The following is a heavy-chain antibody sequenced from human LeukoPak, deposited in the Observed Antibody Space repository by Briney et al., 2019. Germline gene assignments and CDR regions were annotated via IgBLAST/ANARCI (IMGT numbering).Heavy chain of an antibody. CDR3: ARSESPRGLGVARGDTLDY. J-gene: IGHJ4*02. CDR2: IIPIFRTA. CDR1: GGTFNNYP. V-gene: IGHV1-69*13. D-gene: IGHD3-10*01. Sequence: ASVKVSCKASGGTFNNYPIIWVRQAPGQGLEWMGGIIPIFRTANYAQKFQGRVTICADESTATAYMEVRSLRSDDTALYYCARSESPRGLGVARGDTLDYWGQGTLVTVFS.